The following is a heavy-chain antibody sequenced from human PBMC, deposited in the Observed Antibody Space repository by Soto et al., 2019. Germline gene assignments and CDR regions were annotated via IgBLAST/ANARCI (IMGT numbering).Heavy chain of an antibody. Sequence: GASVKVSCKTSGGSFMSQAISWVRQAPGQGPEWVGGIIPFSGTVTYTQRFQGRLTLTADEPTKTAYMELSSLRSEDTAVYYCARGSYDSYAGFFGMDVWGQGTKVTVSS. V-gene: IGHV1-69*13. CDR3: ARGSYDSYAGFFGMDV. CDR1: GGSFMSQA. J-gene: IGHJ6*02. D-gene: IGHD3-10*01. CDR2: IIPFSGTV.